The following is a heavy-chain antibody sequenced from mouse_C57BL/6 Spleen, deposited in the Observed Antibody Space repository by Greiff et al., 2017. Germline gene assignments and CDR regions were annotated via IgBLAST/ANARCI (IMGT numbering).Heavy chain of an antibody. J-gene: IGHJ3*01. D-gene: IGHD2-4*01. V-gene: IGHV1-59*01. CDR1: GYTFTSYW. CDR3: ARPYDYDETWCAY. Sequence: QVQLQQSGAELVRPGTSVKLSCKASGYTFTSYWMHWVKQRPGQGLEWIGVIDPSDSYTNYNQKFKGKATLTVDTSSSTAYMQLSSLTSEDSAVYYCARPYDYDETWCAYWGQGTLVTVSA. CDR2: IDPSDSYT.